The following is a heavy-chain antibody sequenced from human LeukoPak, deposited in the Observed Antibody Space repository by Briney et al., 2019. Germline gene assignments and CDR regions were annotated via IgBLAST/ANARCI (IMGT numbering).Heavy chain of an antibody. V-gene: IGHV3-21*04. CDR2: ISSSSSYI. J-gene: IGHJ3*02. D-gene: IGHD6-19*01. CDR3: AKDRRASGWYLDAFDI. Sequence: GGSLRLSCAASGFTFSSYSMNWVRQAPGKGLEWVSSISSSSSYIYYADSVKGRFTISRDNAKNSLYLQMNSLRAEDTAVYYCAKDRRASGWYLDAFDIWGQGTMVTVSS. CDR1: GFTFSSYS.